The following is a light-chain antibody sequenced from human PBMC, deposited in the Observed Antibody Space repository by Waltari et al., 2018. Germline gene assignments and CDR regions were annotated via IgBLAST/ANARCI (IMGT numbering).Light chain of an antibody. V-gene: IGKV3-11*01. CDR3: HQRGNWPLT. CDR2: NTS. CDR1: QSVTGY. J-gene: IGKJ4*01. Sequence: IVLTQSPATLSLSPGERATLSCRASQSVTGYLAWYQQKPGQAPRLLLYNTSKRATGIPARFSGSGSGTDFTLTISSLEPEDFAVYYCHQRGNWPLTFGGGTKVEIK.